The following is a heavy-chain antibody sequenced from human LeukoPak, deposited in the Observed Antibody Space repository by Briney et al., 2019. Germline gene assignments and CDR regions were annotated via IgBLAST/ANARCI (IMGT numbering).Heavy chain of an antibody. J-gene: IGHJ4*02. Sequence: SETLSLTCTVSGGSISSGSYYWSWIRQPAGKGLEWIGRFYTSVSTNYNPSLKSRVTISVDTSKNQFSLKLNSVTAADTAVYYCARGRDGYNFLNRGEYYYFDYWGQGTLVTVSS. CDR2: FYTSVST. CDR1: GGSISSGSYY. D-gene: IGHD5-24*01. V-gene: IGHV4-61*02. CDR3: ARGRDGYNFLNRGEYYYFDY.